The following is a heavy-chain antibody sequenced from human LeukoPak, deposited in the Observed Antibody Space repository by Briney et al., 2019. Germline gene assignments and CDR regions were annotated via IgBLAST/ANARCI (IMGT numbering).Heavy chain of an antibody. CDR1: GGTFSSDP. V-gene: IGHV1-69*05. CDR2: IIPMFGTT. CDR3: ARDTGELIY. J-gene: IGHJ4*02. D-gene: IGHD7-27*01. Sequence: ASVKVSCKASGGTFSSDPISWVRHAPVQGLEWMGRIIPMFGTTNYAQKFQRGVTITTDESTSTAYMELNSLTSEDTAVYYCARDTGELIYWGQGTLVTVSS.